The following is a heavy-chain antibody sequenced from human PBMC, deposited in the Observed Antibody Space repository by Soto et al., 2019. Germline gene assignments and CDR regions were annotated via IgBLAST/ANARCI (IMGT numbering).Heavy chain of an antibody. V-gene: IGHV3-30*03. Sequence: QVQLVESGGGVVQPGRSLRLSCAASGFTFSSYGMHWVRQAPGKGLEWVAVISYDGSNKYYADSVKGRFTISRDNSKNTLYLQMNSLRAEDTAVYYCATGRGLWFGELFDYWGQGNLVTVSS. CDR2: ISYDGSNK. J-gene: IGHJ4*02. CDR3: ATGRGLWFGELFDY. D-gene: IGHD3-10*01. CDR1: GFTFSSYG.